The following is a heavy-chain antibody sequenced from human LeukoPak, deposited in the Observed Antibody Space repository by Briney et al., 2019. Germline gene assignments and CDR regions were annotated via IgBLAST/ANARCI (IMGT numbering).Heavy chain of an antibody. CDR1: GFTFRDYT. J-gene: IGHJ4*02. D-gene: IGHD2-2*01. Sequence: GGSLRLSCAASGFTFRDYTMNWVRQAPGKGLEWVSAISKSGTYIKYADSVKGRFTVSRDNAKNSLFLQMNSLRVEDTALYFCTREVLIVVEPASNTIDFWGQGTRVTVSS. V-gene: IGHV3-21*01. CDR3: TREVLIVVEPASNTIDF. CDR2: ISKSGTYI.